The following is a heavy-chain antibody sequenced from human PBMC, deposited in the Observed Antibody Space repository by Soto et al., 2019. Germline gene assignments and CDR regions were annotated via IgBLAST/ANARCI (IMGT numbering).Heavy chain of an antibody. V-gene: IGHV4-61*01. Sequence: QVQLQESGPGLVKPSETLSLTCTVSGGSVSSGSYYWSWIRQPPGKGLEWIGYIYYSGSTNYNPSLKSRVTISVDTSKNQFSLKLSSVTAADTAVYYCARDGFEITSAGRLYYCDYWVQGTLVTVSS. CDR2: IYYSGST. CDR1: GGSVSSGSYY. D-gene: IGHD1-20*01. CDR3: ARDGFEITSAGRLYYCDY. J-gene: IGHJ4*02.